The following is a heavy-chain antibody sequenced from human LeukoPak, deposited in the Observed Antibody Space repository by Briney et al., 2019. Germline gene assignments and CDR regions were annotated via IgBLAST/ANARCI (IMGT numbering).Heavy chain of an antibody. J-gene: IGHJ4*02. D-gene: IGHD3-16*01. Sequence: PGGSLRLSCAASGFTFSDYYMSWIRQAPGKGLEWVSYISSSGSTIYYADSVKGRFTISRDNAKNSLYLQMNSLRAEDTAVYNCARDSLGFATDRNPYWGQGTLVTVSS. V-gene: IGHV3-11*01. CDR2: ISSSGSTI. CDR1: GFTFSDYY. CDR3: ARDSLGFATDRNPY.